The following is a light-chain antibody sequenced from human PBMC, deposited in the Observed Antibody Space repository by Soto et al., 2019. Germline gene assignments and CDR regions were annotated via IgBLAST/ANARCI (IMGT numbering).Light chain of an antibody. J-gene: IGKJ2*01. CDR2: CAS. CDR1: QRVNSSY. CDR3: QQYVHSAVT. Sequence: EIVLTQSPDTLYLSPGEGATLSCRASQRVNSSYLAWYQQKPGQAPRLLISCASDRATGVPARVSGSGSGTDFTLTISRLEPEDFAVYYCQQYVHSAVTFXQGTK. V-gene: IGKV3-20*01.